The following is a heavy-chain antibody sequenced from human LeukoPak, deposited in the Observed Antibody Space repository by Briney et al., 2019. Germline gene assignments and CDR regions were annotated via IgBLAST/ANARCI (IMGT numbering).Heavy chain of an antibody. V-gene: IGHV4-34*01. J-gene: IGHJ3*02. CDR2: INHSGST. Sequence: SETLSLTCAVYGGAFSGYYWSWIRQPPGQGLEWIGEINHSGSTIYNPSLKSRVTISVDTSKNQFSPKLSSVTAADTAVYYCARERVYYDSSGLHAFDIWGQGTMVTVSS. D-gene: IGHD3-22*01. CDR3: ARERVYYDSSGLHAFDI. CDR1: GGAFSGYY.